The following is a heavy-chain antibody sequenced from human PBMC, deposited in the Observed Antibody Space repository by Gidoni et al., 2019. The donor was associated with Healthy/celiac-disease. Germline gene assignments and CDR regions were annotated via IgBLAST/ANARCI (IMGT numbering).Heavy chain of an antibody. J-gene: IGHJ4*02. V-gene: IGHV3-23*01. CDR2: ISGSGGST. CDR3: AKLITMVRGAPDY. Sequence: EVQLLEAGGGLVRPGGSLRASCAASGFTFRRYARSWVRQAPGKGLGWVSAISGSGGSTYYADTVKGRFTISRDNTKNTLYLQMNSLRAEDTDVYDCAKLITMVRGAPDYWGQGTLVTVSS. D-gene: IGHD3-10*01. CDR1: GFTFRRYA.